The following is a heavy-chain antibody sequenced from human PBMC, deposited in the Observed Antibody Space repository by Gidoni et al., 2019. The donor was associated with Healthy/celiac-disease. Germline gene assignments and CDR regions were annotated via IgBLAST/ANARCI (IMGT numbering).Heavy chain of an antibody. CDR2: ISAYNGNT. D-gene: IGHD3-22*01. CDR1: GYTFTSYG. J-gene: IGHJ3*02. Sequence: QVQLVQSGAEVKKPGASVKVSCQASGYTFTSYGISSVRQAPGQGLEWMGWISAYNGNTNYAQKLQGRVTMTTDTSTSTAYMELRSLRSDDTPVYYCARERVEDYYDSSGYQFHLDAFDIWGQGTMVTVSS. CDR3: ARERVEDYYDSSGYQFHLDAFDI. V-gene: IGHV1-18*04.